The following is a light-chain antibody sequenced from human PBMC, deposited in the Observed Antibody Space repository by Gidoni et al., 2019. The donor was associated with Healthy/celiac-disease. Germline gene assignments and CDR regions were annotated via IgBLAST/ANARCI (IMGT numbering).Light chain of an antibody. V-gene: IGKV1-39*01. J-gene: IGKJ2*02. CDR1: QRISSY. Sequence: EIQMTQSPSSLSASVGDRVTITCRASQRISSYLNWYQQKPGKAPKLLIYAASSLRSGVPSRFSGSGSGTDFTLTISSLQPEDFATYYCQQSYSTPCTFGQGTKLEIK. CDR3: QQSYSTPCT. CDR2: AAS.